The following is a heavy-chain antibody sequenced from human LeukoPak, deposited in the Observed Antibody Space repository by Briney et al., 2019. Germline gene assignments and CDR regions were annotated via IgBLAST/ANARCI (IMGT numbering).Heavy chain of an antibody. CDR3: ARERVVPAAMPFDY. V-gene: IGHV4-34*01. J-gene: IGHJ4*02. Sequence: SETLSLTCAVYNGSFRAYYWSWIRQPPGKGLGWIGEINHSGITHYNPSLESRVTISVDTSKNQVSLKVRSVTAADTALYYCARERVVPAAMPFDYWGQGTLVTVSS. D-gene: IGHD2-2*01. CDR1: NGSFRAYY. CDR2: INHSGIT.